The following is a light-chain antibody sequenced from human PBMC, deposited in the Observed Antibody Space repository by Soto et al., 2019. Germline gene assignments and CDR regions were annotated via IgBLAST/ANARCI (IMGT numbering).Light chain of an antibody. Sequence: EIVMTHSPATLSVSPGERATLSCRASQSVRDNLAWYQQKPGQAPRLLIYGASTRATGIPARFSGSGSGTDFTITIHRLQYEDVAFYFCQQANSWPYTVRQGTKLEIK. CDR3: QQANSWPYT. CDR2: GAS. V-gene: IGKV3-15*01. CDR1: QSVRDN. J-gene: IGKJ2*01.